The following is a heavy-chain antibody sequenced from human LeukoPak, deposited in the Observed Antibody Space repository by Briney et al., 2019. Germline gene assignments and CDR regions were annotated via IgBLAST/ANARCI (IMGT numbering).Heavy chain of an antibody. CDR3: ASGYSYGFDY. V-gene: IGHV4-61*02. CDR1: GYSISSGSYY. J-gene: IGHJ4*02. CDR2: IYTTGST. D-gene: IGHD5-18*01. Sequence: SETLSLTCTVSGYSISSGSYYWSWIRQPAGKGLEWIGRIYTTGSTNYNPSLKSRLTISVDTSKNQFSLKLSSVTAADTAVYYCASGYSYGFDYWGQGTLVTVSS.